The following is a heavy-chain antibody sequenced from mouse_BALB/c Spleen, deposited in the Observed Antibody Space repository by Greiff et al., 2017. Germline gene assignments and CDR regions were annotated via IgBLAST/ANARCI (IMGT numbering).Heavy chain of an antibody. D-gene: IGHD1-2*01. CDR3: ARGVLRPLAMDY. CDR1: GYTFSSYW. Sequence: VQLQQSGAELMKPGASVKISCKATGYTFSSYWIEWVKQRPGHGLEWIGEILPGSGSTNYNEKFKGKATFTADTSSNTAYMQLSSLTSKDSAVYYCARGVLRPLAMDYWGQGTSVTVSS. CDR2: ILPGSGST. V-gene: IGHV1-9*01. J-gene: IGHJ4*01.